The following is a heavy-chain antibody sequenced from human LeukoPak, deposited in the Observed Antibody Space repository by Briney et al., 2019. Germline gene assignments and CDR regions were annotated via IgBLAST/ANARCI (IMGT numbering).Heavy chain of an antibody. CDR3: ARWDAHYHEGDNWFEP. CDR2: IVPGFATT. V-gene: IGHV1-69*13. J-gene: IGHJ5*02. Sequence: ASVKVSCKASGGTFSNYAITWVRQAPGQGLEWMGGIVPGFATTDYAQKFQDRLTISADESTGTAFLELSSLTSDDTAMYYCARWDAHYHEGDNWFEPWGQGTLVIVSS. CDR1: GGTFSNYA. D-gene: IGHD1-26*01.